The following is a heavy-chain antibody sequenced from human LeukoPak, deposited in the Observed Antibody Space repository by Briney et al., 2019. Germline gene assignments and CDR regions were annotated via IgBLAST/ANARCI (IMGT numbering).Heavy chain of an antibody. CDR3: ARAGEESYYFDY. Sequence: GGSLRLPCAASGFTFSSYAMHWVRQAPGKGLEWVAVISYDGSNKYYADSVKGRFTISRDNSKNTLYLQMNSLRAEDTAVYYCARAGEESYYFDYWGQGTLVTVSS. V-gene: IGHV3-30*04. J-gene: IGHJ4*02. D-gene: IGHD3-10*01. CDR2: ISYDGSNK. CDR1: GFTFSSYA.